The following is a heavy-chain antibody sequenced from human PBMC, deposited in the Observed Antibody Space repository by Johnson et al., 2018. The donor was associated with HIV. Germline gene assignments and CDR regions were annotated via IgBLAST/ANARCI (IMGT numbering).Heavy chain of an antibody. CDR3: VKEGTTVTTFLVYHI. V-gene: IGHV3-48*03. D-gene: IGHD4-11*01. J-gene: IGHJ3*02. Sequence: VQLVESGGGVVRPGGSLRLSCAASGFTFDDYGMSWVRQVPGKGLEWISYISRSGTTIYYADSVKGRFTISRDNAKSSLSLQMNNLRPADTAVYYCVKEGTTVTTFLVYHIWGQGTRVTVSS. CDR1: GFTFDDYG. CDR2: ISRSGTTI.